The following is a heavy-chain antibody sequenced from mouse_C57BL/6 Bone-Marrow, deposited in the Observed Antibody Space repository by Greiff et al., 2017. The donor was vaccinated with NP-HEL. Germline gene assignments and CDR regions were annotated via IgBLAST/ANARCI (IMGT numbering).Heavy chain of an antibody. Sequence: EVQLQQPGAELVRPGASVKLSCTASGFNITDDYMHWVKQRPEQGLEWIGWIDPANGDTEYASKFQGKATITADTSSSTAYLQLSSLTSEDSAVYGCTLDYGRSLFADWGKGTLVTVAA. CDR1: GFNITDDY. V-gene: IGHV14-4*01. D-gene: IGHD1-1*01. CDR3: TLDYGRSLFAD. CDR2: IDPANGDT. J-gene: IGHJ3*01.